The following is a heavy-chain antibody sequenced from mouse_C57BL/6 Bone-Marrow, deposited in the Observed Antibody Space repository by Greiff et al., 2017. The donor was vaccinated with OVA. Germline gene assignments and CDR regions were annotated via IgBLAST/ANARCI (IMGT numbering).Heavy chain of an antibody. D-gene: IGHD1-1*01. Sequence: VQLQQSGAELVRPGASVKLSCTASGFNIKDDYMHWVKQRPEQGLEWIGWIDPENGDTEYASKFQGKATITADTSSNTAYLQLSSLTSEDTAVYYCTTWGDGSTHYYAMDYWGQGTSVTVSS. CDR3: TTWGDGSTHYYAMDY. CDR2: IDPENGDT. V-gene: IGHV14-4*01. CDR1: GFNIKDDY. J-gene: IGHJ4*01.